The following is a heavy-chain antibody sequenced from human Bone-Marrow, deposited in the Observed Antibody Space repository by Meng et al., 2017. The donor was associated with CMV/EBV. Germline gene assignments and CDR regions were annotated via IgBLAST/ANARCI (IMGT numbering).Heavy chain of an antibody. CDR2: IYSNGNT. V-gene: IGHV4-39*07. CDR1: SGPISTYTHD. Sequence: PRLVKPCYTLPPTCTVPSGPISTYTHDGVSNRPPPGKGLKGISSIYSNGNTYSRPVPKSRVSIPLDTSKKQFSLRCSSVPDADTALYFCATFLGGTCGIDSWGQGILVTVAS. CDR3: ATFLGGTCGIDS. D-gene: IGHD2-8*02. J-gene: IGHJ4*02.